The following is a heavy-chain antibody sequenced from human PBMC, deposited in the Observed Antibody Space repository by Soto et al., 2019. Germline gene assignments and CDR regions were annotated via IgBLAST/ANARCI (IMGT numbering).Heavy chain of an antibody. CDR2: FYYSGST. Sequence: SWSLSLTCTVSGGSISSGTYSGGLIRQPPGKGLEWIGTFYYSGSTNYNPSLKSRVTMSVDTSKNQFSLKVSSVTAADTALYYCARLGGYCTPNCYGYYAMDLWGPGTTVTVPS. V-gene: IGHV4-39*01. D-gene: IGHD2-15*01. CDR3: ARLGGYCTPNCYGYYAMDL. CDR1: GGSISSGTYS. J-gene: IGHJ6*02.